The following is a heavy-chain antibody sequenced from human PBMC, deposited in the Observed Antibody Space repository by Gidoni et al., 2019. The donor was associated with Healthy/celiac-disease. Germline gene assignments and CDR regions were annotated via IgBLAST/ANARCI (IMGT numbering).Heavy chain of an antibody. Sequence: QVQLVQSGAEVKKPGSSVQVSCKASGGTFSSYAISWVRQAPGQGLEWMGGIIPIFGTANDAQKFQGRVTITADESTSTAYMELSSLRSEDTAVYYCARVVDIWAMGGGNYYYGMDVWGQGTTVTVSS. CDR1: GGTFSSYA. J-gene: IGHJ6*02. CDR2: IIPIFGTA. CDR3: ARVVDIWAMGGGNYYYGMDV. D-gene: IGHD3-16*01. V-gene: IGHV1-69*01.